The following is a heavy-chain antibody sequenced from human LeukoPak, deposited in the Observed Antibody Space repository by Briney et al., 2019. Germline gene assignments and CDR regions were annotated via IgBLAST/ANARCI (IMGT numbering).Heavy chain of an antibody. V-gene: IGHV4-59*08. CDR3: ARLGLTYYYGSGSYKGSWWPYGMDV. CDR1: GGSISSYY. Sequence: SETLSLTCTVSGGSISSYYWSWIRQPPGKGLEWIGYIYYSGSTNYNPSLKSRVTISVDTSKNQFSLKLSSVTAADTAVYYCARLGLTYYYGSGSYKGSWWPYGMDVWGQGTTVTVSS. D-gene: IGHD3-10*01. CDR2: IYYSGST. J-gene: IGHJ6*02.